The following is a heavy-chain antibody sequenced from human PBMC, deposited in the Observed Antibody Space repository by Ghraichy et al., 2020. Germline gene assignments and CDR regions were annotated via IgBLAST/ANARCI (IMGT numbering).Heavy chain of an antibody. J-gene: IGHJ2*01. CDR2: IYYSGST. CDR3: ARIRITMIPPRYFDL. V-gene: IGHV4-39*01. Sequence: SETLSLTCTVSGGSISSSSYYWGWIRQPPGKGLEWIGSIYYSGSTYYNPSLKSRVTISVDTSKNQFSLKLSSVTAADTAVYYCARIRITMIPPRYFDLWGRGTLVTVSS. D-gene: IGHD3-22*01. CDR1: GGSISSSSYY.